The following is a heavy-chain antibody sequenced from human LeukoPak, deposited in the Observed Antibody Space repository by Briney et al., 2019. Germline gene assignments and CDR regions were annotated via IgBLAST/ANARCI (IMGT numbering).Heavy chain of an antibody. D-gene: IGHD2-15*01. Sequence: ASVKVSCKASGYSFTGYYMHWVRQAPGQGLEWMGIINPSGGSTSYAQKFQGRVTMTRDMSTSTVYMELSSLRSEDTAVYYCARRWLYYFDYWGQGTLVTVSS. V-gene: IGHV1-46*01. CDR3: ARRWLYYFDY. J-gene: IGHJ4*02. CDR1: GYSFTGYY. CDR2: INPSGGST.